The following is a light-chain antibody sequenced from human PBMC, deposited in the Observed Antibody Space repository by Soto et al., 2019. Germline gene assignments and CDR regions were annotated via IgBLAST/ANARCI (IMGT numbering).Light chain of an antibody. J-gene: IGKJ4*01. CDR1: QSVSSN. V-gene: IGKV3-15*01. CDR3: QQYNNWPLT. CDR2: GAS. Sequence: EIVMTQSPATLSVSPGERATLSCRASQSVSSNLARYQQKPGQAPRLLIYGASTRATGIPARSSGSGSGTEFTLTISSLQSEDFAVYYCQQYNNWPLTFGGGTKVDIK.